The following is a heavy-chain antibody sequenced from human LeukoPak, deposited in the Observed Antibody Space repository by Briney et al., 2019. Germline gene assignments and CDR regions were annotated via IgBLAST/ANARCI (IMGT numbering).Heavy chain of an antibody. Sequence: PGESLKISCKASGYSFTTYWIGWVRQMPGKGLEWMGIIYPADSTAHYSPSFQGQVTISVDKSINTAYLQWSRLKASDTAMYYCARHQWELPYYYYMDVWGKGTTVTVSS. CDR1: GYSFTTYW. J-gene: IGHJ6*03. V-gene: IGHV5-51*01. CDR3: ARHQWELPYYYYMDV. CDR2: IYPADSTA. D-gene: IGHD1-26*01.